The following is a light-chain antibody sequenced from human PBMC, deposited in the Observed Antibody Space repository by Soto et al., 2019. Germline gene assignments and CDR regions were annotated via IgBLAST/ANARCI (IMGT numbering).Light chain of an antibody. J-gene: IGLJ3*02. CDR3: QSYDSSLSSWV. CDR1: SSNIGAGYD. V-gene: IGLV1-40*01. CDR2: GNN. Sequence: QLVLTQPPSVSGAPGQRVTISCTGSSSNIGAGYDVHWYQQLPGTAPKVLIYGNNNRPSGVPDRFSGSKSGTSASLAITGLQAEDETDYYCQSYDSSLSSWVFGGGTQLTVL.